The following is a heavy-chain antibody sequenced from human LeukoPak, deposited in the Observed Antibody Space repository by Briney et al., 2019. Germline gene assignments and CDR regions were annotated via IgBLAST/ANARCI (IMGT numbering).Heavy chain of an antibody. CDR3: ARAPHYSNYGPYYYGMDV. CDR2: ISSSSSYT. J-gene: IGHJ6*02. CDR1: GFTFSDYY. Sequence: GGSLRLSCAASGFTFSDYYMSWIRQAPGKGLEWVSYISSSSSYTNYADSAKGQFTISRDNAKNSLYLQMNSLRAEDTAVYYCARAPHYSNYGPYYYGMDVWGQGTTVTVSS. V-gene: IGHV3-11*06. D-gene: IGHD4-11*01.